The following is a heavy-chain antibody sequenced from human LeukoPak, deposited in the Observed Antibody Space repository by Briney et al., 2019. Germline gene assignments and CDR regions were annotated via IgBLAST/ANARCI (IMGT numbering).Heavy chain of an antibody. V-gene: IGHV3-23*01. CDR1: GLTASHNVNNA. CDR3: AKAPVWNYYYGLDV. CDR2: ITTSGST. J-gene: IGHJ6*02. D-gene: IGHD2-21*01. Sequence: GGSLRLSCAASGLTASHNVNNAMSWVRHAPGKGLEWVSGITTSGSTYYADSVKGRFTISRENSNNTLYLHMDSLRAEDTAVYYCAKAPVWNYYYGLDVWGQGTTVTVSS.